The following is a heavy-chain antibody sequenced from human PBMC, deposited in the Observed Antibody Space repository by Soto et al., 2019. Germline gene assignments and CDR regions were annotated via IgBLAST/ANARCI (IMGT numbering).Heavy chain of an antibody. CDR1: GGTFSSYA. Sequence: QVQLVQSGAEVKKPGSSVKVSCKASGGTFSSYAISWVRQAPGQGLEWMGGIIPIFGTANYAQKFQGRVTITADESTTTAYMELSSLRSEDTAVYHCASPYCSGGSCYGYYYYGMDVWGQGTTVTVSS. CDR2: IIPIFGTA. V-gene: IGHV1-69*12. CDR3: ASPYCSGGSCYGYYYYGMDV. J-gene: IGHJ6*02. D-gene: IGHD2-15*01.